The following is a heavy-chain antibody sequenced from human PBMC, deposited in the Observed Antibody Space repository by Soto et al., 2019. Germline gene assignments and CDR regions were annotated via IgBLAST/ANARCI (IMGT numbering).Heavy chain of an antibody. CDR3: ARGGAYCTNGVCYDAFDI. Sequence: QVQLVQSGAEVKKPGASVKVSCKGSGYTFTSYAMHWVRQAPGQRPEWMGWIIAGKGDTNYSQKFQDRVTITSDTSASTAYLELSSLRSEDTAVYYCARGGAYCTNGVCYDAFDIWGQGTMATVSS. CDR1: GYTFTSYA. D-gene: IGHD2-8*01. CDR2: IIAGKGDT. V-gene: IGHV1-3*01. J-gene: IGHJ3*02.